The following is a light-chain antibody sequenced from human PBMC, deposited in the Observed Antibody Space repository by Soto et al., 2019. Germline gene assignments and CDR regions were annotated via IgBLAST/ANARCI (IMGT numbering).Light chain of an antibody. V-gene: IGLV1-51*01. J-gene: IGLJ3*02. Sequence: QSVLTQPPSVSAAPGQKVTISCSGSRSNIGNDYVSWFQQFPGAAPKLLIYHSHKRHSGVPDRFSGSTSGTSATLGITGLQTGDEAVYYCGAWDSSLTAGVFGGGTQLTVL. CDR2: HSH. CDR3: GAWDSSLTAGV. CDR1: RSNIGNDY.